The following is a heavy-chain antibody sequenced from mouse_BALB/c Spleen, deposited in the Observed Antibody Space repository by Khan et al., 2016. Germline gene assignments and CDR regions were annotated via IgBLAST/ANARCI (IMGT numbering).Heavy chain of an antibody. Sequence: EVQLQESGPELVKPGASVKMSCKASGYTFTSYVMHWVKQKPGQGLEWIGYINPYNDGTKYNEKFKGKATLTSDKSSSTAYMELSSLTSEDSAVYYCARKDYDYDRAWFAYWGQGTLVTVSA. CDR3: ARKDYDYDRAWFAY. CDR2: INPYNDGT. J-gene: IGHJ3*01. CDR1: GYTFTSYV. D-gene: IGHD2-4*01. V-gene: IGHV1S136*01.